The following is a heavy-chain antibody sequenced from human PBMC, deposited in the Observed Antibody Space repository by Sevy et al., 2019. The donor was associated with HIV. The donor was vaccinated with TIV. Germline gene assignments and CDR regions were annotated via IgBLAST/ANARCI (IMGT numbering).Heavy chain of an antibody. CDR1: GFTFSSYA. CDR2: IYGSRRVT. D-gene: IGHD3-22*01. V-gene: IGHV3-23*01. Sequence: GGSLRLSCAASGFTFSSYALNWVRQAPGKGLEWVSTIYGSRRVTYYADYVKGRFTISRDNSKNTLYLQMNSLRTEDTAVYFCAGGRYDSSGSFDAFDIWGQGTMVTVSS. CDR3: AGGRYDSSGSFDAFDI. J-gene: IGHJ3*02.